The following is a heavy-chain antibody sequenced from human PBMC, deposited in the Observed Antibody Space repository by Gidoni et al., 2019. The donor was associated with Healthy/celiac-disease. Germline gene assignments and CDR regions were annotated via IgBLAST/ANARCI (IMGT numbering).Heavy chain of an antibody. D-gene: IGHD2-2*01. V-gene: IGHV3-21*01. J-gene: IGHJ5*02. CDR3: ARDNGYCSSTSCSRLGFDP. CDR1: GFTFSSYS. Sequence: EVQLVESGGGLVKPGGSLRLSCAASGFTFSSYSMNWVRQAPGKGLEWVSSISSSSSYIYYADSVKGRFTISRDNAKNSLYLQMNSLRAEDTAVYYCARDNGYCSSTSCSRLGFDPWGQGTLVTVSS. CDR2: ISSSSSYI.